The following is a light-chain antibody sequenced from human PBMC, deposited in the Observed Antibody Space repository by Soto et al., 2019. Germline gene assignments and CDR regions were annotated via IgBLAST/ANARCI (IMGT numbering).Light chain of an antibody. J-gene: IGLJ3*02. CDR2: SSD. CDR1: SSNIGRNN. CDR3: AAWDDSLNAWA. Sequence: QSVLTQPPSASGTPGQRVTISCSGSSSNIGRNNVKWYRQLPGTAPKLLIVSSDQRPSGVPDRFSGSQSGTSASLAISGLHSEDEAAYICAAWDDSLNAWAFGGGTKLTVL. V-gene: IGLV1-44*01.